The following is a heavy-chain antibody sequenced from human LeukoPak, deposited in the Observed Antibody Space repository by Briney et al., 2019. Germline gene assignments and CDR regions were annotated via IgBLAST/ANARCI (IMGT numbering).Heavy chain of an antibody. J-gene: IGHJ4*02. Sequence: SETLSLTCTVSGGSISSYYWSWIRQPPRKGLECIGYIYYSGSTNYNPSLKSRVTISVDTSKNQFSLKLSSVTAADTAVYYCARGRRIWGDYYDSSGYYLFDYWGQGTLVTVSS. V-gene: IGHV4-59*01. CDR1: GGSISSYY. CDR2: IYYSGST. CDR3: ARGRRIWGDYYDSSGYYLFDY. D-gene: IGHD3-22*01.